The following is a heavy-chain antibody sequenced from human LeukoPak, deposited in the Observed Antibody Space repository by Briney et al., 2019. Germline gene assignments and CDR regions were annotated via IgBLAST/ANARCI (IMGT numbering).Heavy chain of an antibody. J-gene: IGHJ4*02. V-gene: IGHV5-51*01. D-gene: IGHD5-24*01. CDR2: IYPGDSDT. CDR3: ARHAVRDGYNRHNDY. Sequence: GESLKISCKGSGYSFTSHWIAWVRQMPGKGLEWMGLIYPGDSDTRYSPSFQGQVTTSADKSISTAYLQWNSLKASDTAMYYCARHAVRDGYNRHNDYWGQGTLVTVSS. CDR1: GYSFTSHW.